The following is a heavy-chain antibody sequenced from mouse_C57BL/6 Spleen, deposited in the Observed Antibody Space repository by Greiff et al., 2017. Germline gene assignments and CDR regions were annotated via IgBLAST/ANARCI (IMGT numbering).Heavy chain of an antibody. J-gene: IGHJ3*01. CDR3: AREDDYAAWFAY. Sequence: VQLQQSGAELARPGASVKLSCKASGYTFTSYGISWVKQRTGQGLEWIGEIYPRSGNTYYNEKFKGKATLTADKSSSTAYMELRSLTSEDSAVYVCAREDDYAAWFAYWGQGTLVTVSA. CDR1: GYTFTSYG. D-gene: IGHD2-4*01. CDR2: IYPRSGNT. V-gene: IGHV1-81*01.